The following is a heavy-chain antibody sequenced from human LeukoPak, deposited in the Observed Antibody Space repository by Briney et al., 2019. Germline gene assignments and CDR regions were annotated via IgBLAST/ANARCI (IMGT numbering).Heavy chain of an antibody. CDR3: ASGRDGYNYFDY. Sequence: SETLSLTCTVSGGSISSSSYYWGWIRQPPGKGLEWIGYIYYSGSTNYNPSLKSRVTISVDTSKNQFSLKLSSVTAADTAVYYCASGRDGYNYFDYWGQGTLVTVSS. J-gene: IGHJ4*02. CDR2: IYYSGST. V-gene: IGHV4-61*05. CDR1: GGSISSSSYY. D-gene: IGHD5-24*01.